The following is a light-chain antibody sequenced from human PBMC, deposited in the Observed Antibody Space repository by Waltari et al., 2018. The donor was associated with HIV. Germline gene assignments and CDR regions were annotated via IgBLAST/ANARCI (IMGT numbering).Light chain of an antibody. CDR2: GAS. Sequence: ILMTQSPVTLSVSPGERATLSCWASQSIRTNLAWYEQKPGQTPRLLIYGASTRATGTPARFSGSGSGTEFTLTISSLQSGDLAFYYCQQYHNWPITFGGGTKVEIK. J-gene: IGKJ4*01. V-gene: IGKV3D-15*01. CDR3: QQYHNWPIT. CDR1: QSIRTN.